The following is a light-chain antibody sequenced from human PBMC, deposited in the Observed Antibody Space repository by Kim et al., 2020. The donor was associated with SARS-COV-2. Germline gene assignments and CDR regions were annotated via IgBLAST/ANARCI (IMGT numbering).Light chain of an antibody. V-gene: IGLV1-47*01. CDR3: AAWDDSLSGRV. J-gene: IGLJ3*02. Sequence: GQRVTIYCSGSRSNIGSNYGYWYQQLPGTAPKLLISRNNQRPSGVPDRFSGSKSGTSASLAISGLRSEDEADYYCAAWDDSLSGRVFGGGTQLTVL. CDR2: RNN. CDR1: RSNIGSNY.